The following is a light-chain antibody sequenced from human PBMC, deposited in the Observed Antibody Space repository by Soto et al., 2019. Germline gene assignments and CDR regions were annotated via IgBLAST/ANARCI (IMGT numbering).Light chain of an antibody. V-gene: IGLV3-21*01. CDR1: NIGSKS. Sequence: SYELTQPPSVSVAPGKTASVACGGRNIGSKSVQWYQKKSGQAPVLVMYYDSDRPSGIPERFSGSNSGNTATLTISRVEAGYEADYYCQVWDISSGHVVFGGGTKLTVL. J-gene: IGLJ3*02. CDR3: QVWDISSGHVV. CDR2: YDS.